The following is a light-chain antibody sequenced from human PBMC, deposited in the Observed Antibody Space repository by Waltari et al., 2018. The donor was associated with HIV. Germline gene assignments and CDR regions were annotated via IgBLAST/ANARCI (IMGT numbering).Light chain of an antibody. J-gene: IGLJ3*02. CDR1: SSNLGAGYA. Sequence: QSVVTQPPSLSGPPGQRVTISCSGSSSNLGAGYAIHWYQQRPGTAPKFIIYDNNKRPSGIPDRFSGSKSGTSASLAITGVQAEDEAEYHCQSDDTSLSAVVFGGGTTLTVL. CDR3: QSDDTSLSAVV. CDR2: DNN. V-gene: IGLV1-40*01.